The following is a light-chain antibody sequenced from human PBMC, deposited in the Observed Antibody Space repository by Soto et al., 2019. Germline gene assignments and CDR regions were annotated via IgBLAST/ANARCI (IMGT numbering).Light chain of an antibody. J-gene: IGKJ1*01. CDR3: QQSYSSPPT. CDR1: QGIRND. CDR2: SAS. Sequence: DIQMTQSPSSLSASVGDRVAITCRASQGIRNDLGWYQQKPGKAPKLLIYSASGLQSGVPSRFSGSRSGPDFTLTISSLQPEDFATYYCQQSYSSPPTFGQGTKVDIK. V-gene: IGKV1-39*01.